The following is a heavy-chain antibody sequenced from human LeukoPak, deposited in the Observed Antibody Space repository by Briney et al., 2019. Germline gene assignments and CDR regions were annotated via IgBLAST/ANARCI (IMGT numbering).Heavy chain of an antibody. V-gene: IGHV1-69*10. CDR2: FIPILGTA. CDR3: AGIPVFGVVLHQEPV. D-gene: IGHD3-3*01. J-gene: IGHJ6*04. Sequence: SVKVTCKASGGTFSDYALNWVRQAPGQGLEWMGVFIPILGTANSTQKFQGRVTITADISTNTVYMELSSLRSEDTAVYFCAGIPVFGVVLHQEPVWGKGTTVTVSS. CDR1: GGTFSDYA.